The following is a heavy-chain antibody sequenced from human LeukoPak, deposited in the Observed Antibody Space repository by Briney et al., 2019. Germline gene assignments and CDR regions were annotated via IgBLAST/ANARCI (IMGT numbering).Heavy chain of an antibody. V-gene: IGHV1-2*02. CDR1: GYTFTGYY. D-gene: IGHD3-22*01. Sequence: ASVKVSCKASGYTFTGYYMHWVRQAPGQGLEWMGWINPNSGGTNYAQKFQGRVTMTRDTSISTAYMELSRLRSDDTAVYYCAATSDSSGFDYYYYYMVVWGKGTTVTVSS. CDR2: INPNSGGT. CDR3: AATSDSSGFDYYYYYMVV. J-gene: IGHJ6*03.